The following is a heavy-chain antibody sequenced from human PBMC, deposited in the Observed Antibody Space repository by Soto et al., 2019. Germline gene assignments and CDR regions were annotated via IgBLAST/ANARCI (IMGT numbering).Heavy chain of an antibody. CDR2: ISAYNGNT. D-gene: IGHD6-13*01. Sequence: QVQLVQSGAEVKKPGASVKVSCKASGYTFNSYAISWVRQAPGQGLEWMGWISAYNGNTNYAQMLQCRVTMTTDTSTSTAYIERRILRSDDTAVYYCARDLAAGTCDYWGQGTLVTVSS. CDR1: GYTFNSYA. V-gene: IGHV1-18*01. J-gene: IGHJ4*02. CDR3: ARDLAAGTCDY.